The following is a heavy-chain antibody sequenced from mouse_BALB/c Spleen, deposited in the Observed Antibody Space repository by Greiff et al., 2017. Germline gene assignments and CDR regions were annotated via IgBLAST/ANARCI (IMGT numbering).Heavy chain of an antibody. V-gene: IGHV1-80*01. Sequence: QVHVKQSGAELVRPGSSVKISCKASGYAFSSYWMNWVKQRPGQGLEWIGQIYPGDGDTNYNGKFKGKATLTADKSSSTAYMQLSSLTSEDSAVYFCAREGYDGPAWFAYWGQGTLVTVSA. D-gene: IGHD2-3*01. J-gene: IGHJ3*01. CDR2: IYPGDGDT. CDR3: AREGYDGPAWFAY. CDR1: GYAFSSYW.